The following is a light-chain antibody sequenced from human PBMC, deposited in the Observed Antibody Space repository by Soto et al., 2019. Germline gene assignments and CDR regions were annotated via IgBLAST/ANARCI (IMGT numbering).Light chain of an antibody. Sequence: DIQMTQSPSSLSASVGARVTITCRASQSISNFLNWYRQKPGKAPQLLIHAASSLQSGVPSRFSGSGSGTDFTLTISSLQPEDFATYYCQQSYSNPLTFGQGTRVEIK. CDR2: AAS. V-gene: IGKV1-39*01. CDR1: QSISNF. J-gene: IGKJ1*01. CDR3: QQSYSNPLT.